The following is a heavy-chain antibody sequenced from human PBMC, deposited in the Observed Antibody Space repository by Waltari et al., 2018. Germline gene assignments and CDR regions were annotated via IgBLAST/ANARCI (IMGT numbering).Heavy chain of an antibody. CDR1: GFTFSSYG. D-gene: IGHD6-13*01. Sequence: QVQLVESGGGVVQPGRSLRLSCAASGFTFSSYGMHWVRQAPGKGLEWVAVIWYDGSKKYYADSVKGRFTISRDNSKNTLYLQMNSLRAEDTAVYYCARSTYSSSWYDYWGQGTLVTVSS. J-gene: IGHJ4*02. CDR2: IWYDGSKK. V-gene: IGHV3-33*01. CDR3: ARSTYSSSWYDY.